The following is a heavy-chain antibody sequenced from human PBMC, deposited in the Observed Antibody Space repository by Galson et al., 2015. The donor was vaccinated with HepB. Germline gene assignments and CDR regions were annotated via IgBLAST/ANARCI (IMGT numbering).Heavy chain of an antibody. CDR3: ASSTVWFGELAGHYFDY. J-gene: IGHJ4*02. CDR1: GYSFTSYW. Sequence: QSGAEVKKPGESLRISCKGSGYSFTSYWISWVRQMPGKGLEWMGRIDPSDSYTNYSPSFQGHVTISADKSISTAYLQWSSLKASDTAMYYCASSTVWFGELAGHYFDYWGQGTLVTVSS. CDR2: IDPSDSYT. D-gene: IGHD3-10*01. V-gene: IGHV5-10-1*01.